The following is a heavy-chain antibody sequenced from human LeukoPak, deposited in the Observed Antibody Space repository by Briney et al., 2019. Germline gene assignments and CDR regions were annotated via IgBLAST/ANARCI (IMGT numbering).Heavy chain of an antibody. CDR1: GFTFDDYT. V-gene: IGHV3-43*01. Sequence: GSLILSCAASGFTFDDYTMHWVRQAPGKGLEWVSLISWDGGSTYYADSGKGRFTISRDNSKNSLYLQMNSLRTEDTALYYCAKDGVDCSGGSCYSGGFQYYFDYWGQGTLVTVSS. CDR3: AKDGVDCSGGSCYSGGFQYYFDY. D-gene: IGHD2-15*01. CDR2: ISWDGGST. J-gene: IGHJ4*02.